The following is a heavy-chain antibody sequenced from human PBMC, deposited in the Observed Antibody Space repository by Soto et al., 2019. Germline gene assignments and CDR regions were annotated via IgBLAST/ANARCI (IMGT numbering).Heavy chain of an antibody. V-gene: IGHV4-34*01. Sequence: SETLSLTCAVYGGSFSGYYWSWIRQPPGKGLEWIGEINHSGSTNYNPSLKSRVTISVDTSKNQFSLKLSSVTAADTAVYYCARAPSPYCSGGSCYSGYYYYYMDVWGKGTTVTVSS. CDR1: GGSFSGYY. CDR3: ARAPSPYCSGGSCYSGYYYYYMDV. CDR2: INHSGST. D-gene: IGHD2-15*01. J-gene: IGHJ6*03.